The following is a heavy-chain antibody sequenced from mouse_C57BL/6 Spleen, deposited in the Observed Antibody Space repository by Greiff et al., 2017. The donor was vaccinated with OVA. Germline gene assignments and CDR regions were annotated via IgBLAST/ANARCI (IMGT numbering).Heavy chain of an antibody. CDR1: GFTFSSYG. J-gene: IGHJ2*01. CDR3: ARFNYGNFFFDY. V-gene: IGHV5-6*01. Sequence: EVQVVESGGDLVKPGGSLKLSCAASGFTFSSYGMSWVRQTPDKRLEWVATISSGGSYTYYPDSVKGRFTISRDNAKNTLYLQMSSLKSEDTAMYYCARFNYGNFFFDYWGQGTTLTVSS. CDR2: ISSGGSYT. D-gene: IGHD1-1*01.